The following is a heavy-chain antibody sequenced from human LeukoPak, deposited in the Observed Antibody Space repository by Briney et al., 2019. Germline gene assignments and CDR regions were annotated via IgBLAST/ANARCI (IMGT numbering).Heavy chain of an antibody. CDR3: PKSRGIAEALDY. CDR1: GYTFTSYG. CDR2: ISAYNGNT. V-gene: IGHV1-18*01. Sequence: ASVTVSCKASGYTFTSYGISWVRQAPGQGREWMGRISAYNGNTNNVQKLRGGVTISTDTSTSTHYMEIRSQRSSDTPVYICPKSRGIAEALDYWGQGTLVTVSS. J-gene: IGHJ4*02. D-gene: IGHD6-13*01.